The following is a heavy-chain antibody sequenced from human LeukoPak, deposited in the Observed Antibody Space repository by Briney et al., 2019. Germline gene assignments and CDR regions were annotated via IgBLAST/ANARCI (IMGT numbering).Heavy chain of an antibody. J-gene: IGHJ6*02. Sequence: SETLSLTCTVSGGSISSYYWSRIRQHPGKGLEWIGYIYYSGSTYYNPSLKSRVTISVDTSKNQFSLKLSSVTAADTAVYYCARGRGTTVTPYYYYGMDVWGQGTTVTVSS. CDR3: ARGRGTTVTPYYYYGMDV. D-gene: IGHD4-17*01. CDR1: GGSISSYY. CDR2: IYYSGST. V-gene: IGHV4-59*06.